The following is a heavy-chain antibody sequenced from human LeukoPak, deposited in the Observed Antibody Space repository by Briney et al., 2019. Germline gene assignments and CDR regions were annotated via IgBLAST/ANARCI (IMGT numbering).Heavy chain of an antibody. CDR1: EFTFSNYW. D-gene: IGHD1-1*01. CDR2: IQNDGTGT. CDR3: ARGGTASFDP. V-gene: IGHV3-74*01. Sequence: GGSLRLSCVGSEFTFSNYWMHWVRQAPGKGLVWVSRIQNDGTGTTYADSVKGRFTISRDNAKNTLYLQMNSLRAEDTAVYYCARGGTASFDPWGQGTLVTVSS. J-gene: IGHJ5*02.